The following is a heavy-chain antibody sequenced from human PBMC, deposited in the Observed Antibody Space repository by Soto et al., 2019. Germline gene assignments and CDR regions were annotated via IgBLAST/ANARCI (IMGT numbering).Heavy chain of an antibody. CDR2: VDPNSGGT. V-gene: IGHV1-2*02. Sequence: QVQLVQSGAEVKKPGASVKVSCRPSGYTFTAYYIHWVRQAPGQGLEWMGWVDPNSGGTRDAQNFQGRVTMTGDTSTSTVYMELNWLRSDDTALYYYARDNYGPLDYWGQGTLVTVSS. CDR3: ARDNYGPLDY. D-gene: IGHD3-10*01. CDR1: GYTFTAYY. J-gene: IGHJ4*02.